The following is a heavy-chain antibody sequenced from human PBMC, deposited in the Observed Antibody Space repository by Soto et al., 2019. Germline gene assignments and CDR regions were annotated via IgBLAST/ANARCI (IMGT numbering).Heavy chain of an antibody. D-gene: IGHD4-17*01. CDR2: IKEDGSEK. V-gene: IGHV3-7*05. CDR1: GFTFSRYW. Sequence: GGSLRLSCAASGFTFSRYWMTWVRQAPGKGLEWVANIKEDGSEKYYVDSVKGRFTISRDNAEKSLYLQMNSLRAEDTAVYYCAKDRYGDYGGIDYWGQGTTVTVSS. CDR3: AKDRYGDYGGIDY. J-gene: IGHJ4*02.